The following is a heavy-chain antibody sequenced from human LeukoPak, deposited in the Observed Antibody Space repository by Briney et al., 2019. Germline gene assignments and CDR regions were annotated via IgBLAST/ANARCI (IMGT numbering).Heavy chain of an antibody. Sequence: SETLSLTCAVYGGSFSGYYWSWIRQPPGKGLEWIGEINHSGSTNYNPSLKSRVTISVDTSKNQFSLKLSSVTAADTAVYYCARGIVVVPAAILFFGYYYYYMDVWGQGTTVTVSS. CDR2: INHSGST. D-gene: IGHD2-2*01. J-gene: IGHJ6*03. V-gene: IGHV4-34*01. CDR1: GGSFSGYY. CDR3: ARGIVVVPAAILFFGYYYYYMDV.